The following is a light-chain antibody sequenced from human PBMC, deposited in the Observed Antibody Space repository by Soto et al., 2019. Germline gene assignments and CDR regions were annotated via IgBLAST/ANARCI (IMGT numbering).Light chain of an antibody. CDR1: QDISQW. Sequence: DIQMTQSPSTLSASVGDRATISCRASQDISQWLAWYQQKPGKAPNLLIYDASTLESGVPSSFSGSGSGTEFTLTIGSLRPDDFATYYCQQYSRYPYTFGQGTRLEIK. J-gene: IGKJ2*01. V-gene: IGKV1-5*01. CDR2: DAS. CDR3: QQYSRYPYT.